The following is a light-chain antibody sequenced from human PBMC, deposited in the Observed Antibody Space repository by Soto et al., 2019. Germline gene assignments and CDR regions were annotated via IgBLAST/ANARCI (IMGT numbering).Light chain of an antibody. CDR1: SSNIGGNT. Sequence: QAVVTQPPSASGTPGRRVTISCSGSSSNIGGNTVNWYQQLPGTAPRLLIYRNNQRPSGVPDRFSGSKSGTSASLAISGLQSEDEADYYCAAWDDSLNGQVFGTGTKLTVL. CDR2: RNN. J-gene: IGLJ1*01. V-gene: IGLV1-44*01. CDR3: AAWDDSLNGQV.